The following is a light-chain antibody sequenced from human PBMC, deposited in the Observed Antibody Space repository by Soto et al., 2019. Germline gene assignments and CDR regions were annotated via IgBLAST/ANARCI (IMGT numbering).Light chain of an antibody. CDR1: SSDVGIYNY. CDR3: CSYAGTYTYV. CDR2: DVN. Sequence: QSALTQPRSVSGSPGQSVTISCTGTSSDVGIYNYVSWYQQHPDKAPQLMIYDVNNRPSGVPDRFSGSKSGNTASLTISGLQAEDEADYYCCSYAGTYTYVFGTGTKVTVL. J-gene: IGLJ1*01. V-gene: IGLV2-11*01.